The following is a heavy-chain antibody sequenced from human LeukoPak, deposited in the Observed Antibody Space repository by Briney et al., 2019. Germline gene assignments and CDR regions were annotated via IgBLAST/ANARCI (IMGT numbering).Heavy chain of an antibody. Sequence: SVKVSCKASGGTFSSYAISWVRQAPGQGLEWMGRIIPIFGTTNYAQKFQGRVTITTDESTSTVYRELSSPRSEDTAVYYCARGGHNYGYSYFDYWGQGTLVTVSS. V-gene: IGHV1-69*05. D-gene: IGHD5-18*01. J-gene: IGHJ4*02. CDR2: IIPIFGTT. CDR1: GGTFSSYA. CDR3: ARGGHNYGYSYFDY.